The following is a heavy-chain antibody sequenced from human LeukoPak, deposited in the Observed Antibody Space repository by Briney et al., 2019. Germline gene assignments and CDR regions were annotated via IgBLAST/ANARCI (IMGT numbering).Heavy chain of an antibody. V-gene: IGHV3-7*01. Sequence: PGGSLRLSCAASAFTSSRFWMNWVRQAPGKGLEWVASVNEGGRERYYVDSVRGRFTISRDNAKNSVYLQMNSLRADDTAVYYCARALGDDPIDHWGQGTLVTVSS. D-gene: IGHD3-16*01. J-gene: IGHJ4*02. CDR1: AFTSSRFW. CDR3: ARALGDDPIDH. CDR2: VNEGGRER.